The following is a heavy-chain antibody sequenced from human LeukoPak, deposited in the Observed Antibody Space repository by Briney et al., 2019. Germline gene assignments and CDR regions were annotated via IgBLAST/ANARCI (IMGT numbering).Heavy chain of an antibody. CDR3: ARGRYSLYYYMDV. CDR1: GFTFSSYA. CDR2: ISYDGSNK. J-gene: IGHJ6*03. V-gene: IGHV3-30*04. D-gene: IGHD5-12*01. Sequence: GGSLRLSCAASGFTFSSYAMHWVRQAPGKGLEWVAVISYDGSNKYYADSVKGRFTISRDNSKNTLYLQMNSLRAEDTAVYYCARGRYSLYYYMDVWGQGTTVTVSS.